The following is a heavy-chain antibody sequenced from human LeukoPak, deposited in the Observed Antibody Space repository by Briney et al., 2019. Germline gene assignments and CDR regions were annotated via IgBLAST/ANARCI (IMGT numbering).Heavy chain of an antibody. D-gene: IGHD5-24*01. CDR3: ARHVRDAYNRRFNY. J-gene: IGHJ4*02. CDR1: GYSFTSYW. V-gene: IGHV5-51*01. CDR2: IYPGDSDT. Sequence: GESLKISCKGSGYSFTSYWIGWVRQMPGKGLEWMGIIYPGDSDTRYSPSFQGQVTISADKSISTAYLQWSSLRASDTAMYFCARHVRDAYNRRFNYWGQGTLVTVSS.